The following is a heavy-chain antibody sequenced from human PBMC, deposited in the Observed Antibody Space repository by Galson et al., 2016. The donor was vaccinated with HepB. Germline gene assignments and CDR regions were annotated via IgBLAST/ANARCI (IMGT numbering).Heavy chain of an antibody. CDR3: ARGRSRITMGRGLPSRWFDP. J-gene: IGHJ5*02. V-gene: IGHV4-34*01. Sequence: SETLSLTCAVYGGSFSAYYWTWIRQPPGKGLEWIGEINHSGSTNSNPSLKSRLTISSDTSKNQFSLKLNSVTAADTAVYYCARGRSRITMGRGLPSRWFDPWGQGTLVTVSS. CDR2: INHSGST. CDR1: GGSFSAYY. D-gene: IGHD3-10*01.